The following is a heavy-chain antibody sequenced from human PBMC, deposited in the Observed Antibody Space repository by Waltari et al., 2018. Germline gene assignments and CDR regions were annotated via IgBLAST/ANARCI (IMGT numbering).Heavy chain of an antibody. Sequence: EVQLEESGGGSVQPGGSLRLSCAASGFTFVDYWMTWVRQSPGKGLEWVANVKPDGNDKYYVDSVKGRFTSSRDNAKNSLYLQMNSLRAEDTAVYYCTRQGWYFDLWGRGTLVTVSS. V-gene: IGHV3-7*01. J-gene: IGHJ2*01. CDR3: TRQGWYFDL. CDR2: VKPDGNDK. CDR1: GFTFVDYW.